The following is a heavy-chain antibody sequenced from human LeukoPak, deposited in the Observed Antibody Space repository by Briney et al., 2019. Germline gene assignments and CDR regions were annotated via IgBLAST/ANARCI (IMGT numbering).Heavy chain of an antibody. CDR3: ASAVYSSAFDC. D-gene: IGHD6-25*01. Sequence: SETLSLTCTVSGGSISSYYWSWIRQPPGKGLEWIGYIYYSGSTNYNPSLKSRVTISVDTSKNQFSLKLSSVTAADTAVYYCASAVYSSAFDCWSQGTLVTVSS. J-gene: IGHJ4*02. CDR1: GGSISSYY. CDR2: IYYSGST. V-gene: IGHV4-59*08.